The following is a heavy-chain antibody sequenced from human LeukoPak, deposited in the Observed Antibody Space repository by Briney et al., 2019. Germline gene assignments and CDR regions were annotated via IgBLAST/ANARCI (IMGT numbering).Heavy chain of an antibody. V-gene: IGHV3-21*06. Sequence: GSLRLSCAASGFTFSTYTMNWVRQAPGKGLEWVSSISSSSSYIYYADSMKGRFTISRDNAKNSLYLQMNSLRAEDTAVYYCARDDGYYGSGSYYAIDYWGQGTLVTVSS. CDR1: GFTFSTYT. D-gene: IGHD3-10*01. CDR3: ARDDGYYGSGSYYAIDY. J-gene: IGHJ4*02. CDR2: ISSSSSYI.